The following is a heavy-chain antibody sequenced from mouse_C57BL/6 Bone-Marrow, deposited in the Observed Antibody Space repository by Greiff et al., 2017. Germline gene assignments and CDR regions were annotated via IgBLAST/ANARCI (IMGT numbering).Heavy chain of an antibody. J-gene: IGHJ3*01. D-gene: IGHD1-1*01. Sequence: EVQLQESGPELVKPGASVKISCKASGYSFTGYYMNWVKQSPEKSLEWIGEINPSTGGTTYNQKFKAKATLTVAKSSSTAYMQLKSLTSEDSAVYYCARYYYGTPFAYWGQGTLVTVSA. CDR2: INPSTGGT. CDR1: GYSFTGYY. V-gene: IGHV1-42*01. CDR3: ARYYYGTPFAY.